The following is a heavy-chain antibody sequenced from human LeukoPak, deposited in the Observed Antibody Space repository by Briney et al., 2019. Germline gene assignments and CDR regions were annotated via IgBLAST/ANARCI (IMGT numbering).Heavy chain of an antibody. Sequence: SETLSLTCTVSGGYISTYYWSWIRQPAGKGLEWIGRIYSSGSTNYNPSLKSRLAVSVDTSKNQFSLRLTSVTAADTAAYYCARNKRLGWERADTTFDYWGQGTLVTVSS. CDR2: IYSSGST. V-gene: IGHV4-4*07. CDR3: ARNKRLGWERADTTFDY. J-gene: IGHJ4*02. CDR1: GGYISTYY. D-gene: IGHD1-1*01.